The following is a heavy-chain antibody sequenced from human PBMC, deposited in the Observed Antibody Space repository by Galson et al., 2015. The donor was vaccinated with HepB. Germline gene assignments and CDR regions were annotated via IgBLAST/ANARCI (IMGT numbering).Heavy chain of an antibody. V-gene: IGHV3-48*02. CDR1: GFTFSSYS. Sequence: SLRLSCAASGFTFSSYSMNWVRQAPGKGLEWVSYISSSSSTIYYADSVKGRFTISRDNAKNSLYLQLNSLRDEDTAVYYCARTGEYSNDDRYYYYYMDVWGKGTTVTVSS. CDR3: ARTGEYSNDDRYYYYYMDV. J-gene: IGHJ6*03. CDR2: ISSSSSTI. D-gene: IGHD4-11*01.